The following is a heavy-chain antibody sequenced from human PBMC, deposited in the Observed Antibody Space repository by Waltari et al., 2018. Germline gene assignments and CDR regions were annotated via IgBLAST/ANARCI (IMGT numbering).Heavy chain of an antibody. CDR1: GGTVSSYA. CDR3: ARDMSRSSSSSWFDP. V-gene: IGHV1-69*12. Sequence: VQLVQSGAEVKKPGSSVKVSCKASGGTVSSYAISRLRQAPGQGLEWMGGIIPIFGTANYAQKFQGRVTITADESTSTAYMELSSLRSEDTAVYYCARDMSRSSSSSWFDPWGQGTLVTVSS. CDR2: IIPIFGTA. J-gene: IGHJ5*02. D-gene: IGHD6-6*01.